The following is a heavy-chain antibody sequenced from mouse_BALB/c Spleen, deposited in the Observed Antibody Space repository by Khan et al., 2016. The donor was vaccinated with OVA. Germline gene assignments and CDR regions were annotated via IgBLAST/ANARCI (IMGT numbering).Heavy chain of an antibody. V-gene: IGHV5-6*01. CDR3: ARVTYCYYSEGFAY. CDR2: VSSGGHYT. CDR1: GFTFSTYG. Sequence: EVELVESGGDLVKPGGSLKLSCAASGFTFSTYGMPWVRQTPDKRLEWVATVSSGGHYTYYPDTVKGRFTISRDNAKSTLYLQMSSLKSEDTAMFFCARVTYCYYSEGFAYWGQGTLVTVSA. J-gene: IGHJ3*01. D-gene: IGHD2-12*01.